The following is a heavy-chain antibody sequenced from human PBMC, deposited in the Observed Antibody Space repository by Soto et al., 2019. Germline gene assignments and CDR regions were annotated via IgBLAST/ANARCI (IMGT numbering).Heavy chain of an antibody. CDR1: GGSISSYY. CDR2: IYYSGST. Sequence: SETLSLACTVSGGSISSYYWSWIRQPPGKGLEWIGYIYYSGSTYYNPSLKSRVTISVDTSKNQFSLKLSSVTAADTAVYYCTRECPGCFNFDSWGQGTLVTVSS. D-gene: IGHD2-15*01. V-gene: IGHV4-59*12. J-gene: IGHJ4*02. CDR3: TRECPGCFNFDS.